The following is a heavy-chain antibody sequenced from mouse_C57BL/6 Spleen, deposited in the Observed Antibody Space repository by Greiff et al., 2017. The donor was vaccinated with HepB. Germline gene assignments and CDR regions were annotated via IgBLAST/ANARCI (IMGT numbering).Heavy chain of an antibody. CDR3: ARMYYGSSYAD. J-gene: IGHJ3*01. CDR1: GYTFTDYY. V-gene: IGHV1-26*01. Sequence: EVKLQQSGPELVKPGASVKISCKASGYTFTDYYMNWVKQSHGKSLEWIGDINPNNGGTSYNQKFKGKATLTVDKSSSTAYMELRSLTSEDSAVYYCARMYYGSSYADWGQGTLVTVSA. D-gene: IGHD1-1*01. CDR2: INPNNGGT.